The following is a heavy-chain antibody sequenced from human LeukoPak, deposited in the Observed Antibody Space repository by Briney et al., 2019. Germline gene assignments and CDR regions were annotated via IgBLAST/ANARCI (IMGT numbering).Heavy chain of an antibody. CDR1: GFTFSSSW. J-gene: IGHJ5*01. CDR2: INTDGSRT. Sequence: GGSLRLSCAASGFTFSSSWMHWARQAPRKGLVWVSRINTDGSRTDHADSVQGRFTISRDNAKDTLYLQRSSLRAEDTAGYYCVRGFGGRTDSWGEGTEVSVST. D-gene: IGHD2-15*01. V-gene: IGHV3-74*01. CDR3: VRGFGGRTDS.